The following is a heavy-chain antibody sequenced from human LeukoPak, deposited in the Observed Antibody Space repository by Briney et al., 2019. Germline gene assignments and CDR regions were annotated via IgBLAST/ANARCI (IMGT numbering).Heavy chain of an antibody. V-gene: IGHV3-30*18. J-gene: IGHJ4*02. Sequence: GGSLRLSCAASGFTFSNYGMHWVRQAPGKGLEWVAVISYDGSNKYYADSVKGRFTISRDNSKNTLYLQMNSLRAEDTAAYYCAKEPHWGQGTLVTVSS. CDR2: ISYDGSNK. CDR1: GFTFSNYG. CDR3: AKEPH.